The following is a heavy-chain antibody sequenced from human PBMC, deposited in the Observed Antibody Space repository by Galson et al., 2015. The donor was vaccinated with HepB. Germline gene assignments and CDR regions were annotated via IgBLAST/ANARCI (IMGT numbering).Heavy chain of an antibody. D-gene: IGHD3-10*01. J-gene: IGHJ2*01. CDR3: AREAPMVNRETIWFGELHYWYFDL. CDR1: GFTFSSYG. V-gene: IGHV3-33*01. CDR2: IWYDGSNK. Sequence: SLRLSCAASGFTFSSYGMHWVRQAPGKGLEWVAVIWYDGSNKYYADSVKGRFTISRDNSKNTLYLQMNSLRAEDTAVYYCAREAPMVNRETIWFGELHYWYFDLWGRGTLVTVSS.